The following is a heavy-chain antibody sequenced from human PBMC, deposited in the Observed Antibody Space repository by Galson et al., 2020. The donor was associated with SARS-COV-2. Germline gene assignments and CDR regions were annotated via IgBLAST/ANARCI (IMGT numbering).Heavy chain of an antibody. CDR3: ARDSGGLIPFEIFGVVTPNWFNP. J-gene: IGHJ5*02. V-gene: IGHV4-39*07. CDR1: GGSISSSSYY. CDR2: IYYSGST. D-gene: IGHD3-3*01. Sequence: SETLSLTCTVSGGSISSSSYYWGWIRQPPGKGLEWIGSIYYSGSTYYNPSLKSRVTISVDTSKNQFSLKLSSVTAADTAVYYCARDSGGLIPFEIFGVVTPNWFNPWGQGTLVTVSS.